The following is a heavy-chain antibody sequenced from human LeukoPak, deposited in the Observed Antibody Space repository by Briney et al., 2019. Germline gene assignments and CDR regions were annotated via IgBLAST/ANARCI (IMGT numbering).Heavy chain of an antibody. CDR2: INYSGST. V-gene: IGHV4-34*01. J-gene: IGHJ4*02. CDR1: GGSFSGYY. Sequence: PSETLSLTCAVYGGSFSGYYWSWIRQPPGKGLEWIGEINYSGSTNYNPSLKSRVTISVDTSKNQFSLKLSSVTAADTAVYYCARSRNPGIAAAGFFDYWGQGTLVTVSS. D-gene: IGHD6-13*01. CDR3: ARSRNPGIAAAGFFDY.